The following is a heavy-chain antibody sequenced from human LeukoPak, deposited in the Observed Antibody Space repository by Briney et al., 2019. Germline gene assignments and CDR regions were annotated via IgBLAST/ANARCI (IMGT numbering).Heavy chain of an antibody. CDR1: GYTFTSYD. J-gene: IGHJ4*02. CDR3: ARDRKWRFGELTADY. Sequence: ASVKVSCKASGYTFTSYDINWVRQATGQGLEWMGWISAYNGNTNYAQKLQGRVTMTTDTSTSTAYMELRSLRSDDTAVYYCARDRKWRFGELTADYWGQGTLVTVSS. CDR2: ISAYNGNT. D-gene: IGHD3-10*01. V-gene: IGHV1-18*01.